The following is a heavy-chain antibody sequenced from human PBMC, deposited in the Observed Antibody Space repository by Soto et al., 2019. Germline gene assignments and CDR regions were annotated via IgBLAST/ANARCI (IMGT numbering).Heavy chain of an antibody. D-gene: IGHD2-15*01. CDR1: GGTFSSYA. CDR3: ARSALVVVAATPINRFDL. V-gene: IGHV1-69*01. J-gene: IGHJ5*02. CDR2: IIPIFGTA. Sequence: QVQLVQSGAEVKKPGSSVKVSCKASGGTFSSYAISWVRQAPGQGLEWMGGIIPIFGTANYAQKFQGRVTITADESTSTAYMELSSLRSEDKAMYYYARSALVVVAATPINRFDLWGQGTPVTDS.